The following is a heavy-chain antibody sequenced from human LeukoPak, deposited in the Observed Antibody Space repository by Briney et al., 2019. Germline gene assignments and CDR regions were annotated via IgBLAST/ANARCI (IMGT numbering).Heavy chain of an antibody. CDR2: ISWNSGSI. J-gene: IGHJ3*02. V-gene: IGHV3-9*03. CDR3: ARVRAVAGTWDAFDI. D-gene: IGHD6-19*01. Sequence: GRSLRLSCAASGITFHDYAVHWVRQAPGKGLEWVSGISWNSGSIGYADSVKGRFTISRDNAKNSLYLQMNSLRAEDMALYYCARVRAVAGTWDAFDIWGQGTMVTVSS. CDR1: GITFHDYA.